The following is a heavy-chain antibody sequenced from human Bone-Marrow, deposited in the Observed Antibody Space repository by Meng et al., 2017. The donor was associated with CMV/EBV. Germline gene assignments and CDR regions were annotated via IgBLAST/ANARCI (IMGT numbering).Heavy chain of an antibody. Sequence: GGSLRLSCAASGFTFSDYYMSWIRQPPGKGLEWISYISGDSSTIYYADSVKGRFVISRDNAKNSLYLQMNSLRAEDTAVYYCAKSSSRDPYYYYGMDVWGQGTTVTVSS. CDR1: GFTFSDYY. CDR2: ISGDSSTI. D-gene: IGHD6-6*01. V-gene: IGHV3-11*04. CDR3: AKSSSRDPYYYYGMDV. J-gene: IGHJ6*02.